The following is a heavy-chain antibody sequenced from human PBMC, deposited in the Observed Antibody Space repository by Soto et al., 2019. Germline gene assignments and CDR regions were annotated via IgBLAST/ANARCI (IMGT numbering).Heavy chain of an antibody. CDR3: VRWNGYGDH. V-gene: IGHV3-23*01. CDR1: GFSTSVYG. J-gene: IGHJ4*02. Sequence: EVQLLESGGGLVQPGGSLRLSCAASGFSTSVYGVTWVRQAPGKGLEWVSGVSGGSGATHYRDSVKGRFSITTDNSANTAYLQMNSLRVEDTAVYYCVRWNGYGDHWGQGTRVTVS. CDR2: VSGGSGAT. D-gene: IGHD1-1*01.